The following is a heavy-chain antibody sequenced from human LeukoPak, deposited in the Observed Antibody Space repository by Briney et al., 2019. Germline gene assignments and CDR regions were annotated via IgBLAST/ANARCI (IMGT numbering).Heavy chain of an antibody. D-gene: IGHD3-22*01. Sequence: AGGSLRLSCAASGFTFSSYAMSWVRQAPGKGLEWVSAISGGGGSTYYADSVKGRFTISRDNSKNTLYLQMNSLRAEDTAVYYCAKDPYYYDSSGYLTPVDYWGQGTLVTVSS. CDR3: AKDPYYYDSSGYLTPVDY. CDR2: ISGGGGST. V-gene: IGHV3-23*01. CDR1: GFTFSSYA. J-gene: IGHJ4*02.